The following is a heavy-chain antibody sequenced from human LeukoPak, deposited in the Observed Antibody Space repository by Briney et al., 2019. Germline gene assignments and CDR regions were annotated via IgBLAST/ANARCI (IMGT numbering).Heavy chain of an antibody. Sequence: ASVNVSCKVSGYTLTELSMHWVRQAPGKGLEWMGGFDPEDGETIYAQKFQGRVTMTEDTSTDTAYMELSSLRSEDTAVYYCATKGASLYGNLDDAFDIWGQGTMVTVSS. V-gene: IGHV1-24*01. D-gene: IGHD1-14*01. J-gene: IGHJ3*02. CDR3: ATKGASLYGNLDDAFDI. CDR1: GYTLTELS. CDR2: FDPEDGET.